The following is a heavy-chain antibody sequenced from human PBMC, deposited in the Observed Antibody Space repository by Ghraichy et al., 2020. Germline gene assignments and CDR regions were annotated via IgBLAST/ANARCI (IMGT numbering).Heavy chain of an antibody. V-gene: IGHV3-23*01. D-gene: IGHD2-2*01. CDR3: AKSRYLGYFDY. J-gene: IGHJ4*02. CDR1: GFTFSSYA. CDR2: ISGSDGST. Sequence: ESLNISCAASGFTFSSYAMSWVRQAPGKGLEWVSAISGSDGSTYYADSVKGRFTISRDNSKNTLYLQMNSLRAEDTAVYYCAKSRYLGYFDYWGQGTLVTVSS.